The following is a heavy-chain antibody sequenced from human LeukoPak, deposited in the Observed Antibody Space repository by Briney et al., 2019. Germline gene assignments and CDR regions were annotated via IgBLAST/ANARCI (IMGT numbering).Heavy chain of an antibody. CDR1: GGSISSYY. J-gene: IGHJ6*02. CDR2: IYTSGST. V-gene: IGHV4-4*07. Sequence: SETLSLTCTVSGGSISSYYWSWIRQPAGKGLEWIGRIYTSGSTNYNPSLKSRVTMSVDTSKNQFSLKLSSVTAADTAVYYCARDVGSGSYDYYYYYGMGVWGQGTTVTVSS. D-gene: IGHD3-10*01. CDR3: ARDVGSGSYDYYYYYGMGV.